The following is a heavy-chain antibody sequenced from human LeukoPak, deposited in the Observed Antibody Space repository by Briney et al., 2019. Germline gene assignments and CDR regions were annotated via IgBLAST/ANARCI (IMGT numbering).Heavy chain of an antibody. D-gene: IGHD3-3*01. CDR3: AKEHPKGDHDFWSGYLVDY. CDR1: GFTFSSYA. J-gene: IGHJ4*02. Sequence: GGSLRLSCAASGFTFSSYAMSWVRQAPGKGLEWVSAISGSGGSTYYADSVKGRFTISRDNSKNTLYLQMNSLRAEDTAVYYCAKEHPKGDHDFWSGYLVDYWGQGTLVTVSS. CDR2: ISGSGGST. V-gene: IGHV3-23*01.